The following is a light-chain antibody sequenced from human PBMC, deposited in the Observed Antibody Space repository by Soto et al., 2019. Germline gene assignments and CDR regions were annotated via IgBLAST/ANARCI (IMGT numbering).Light chain of an antibody. CDR2: EVT. V-gene: IGLV2-14*01. CDR3: ISYTSSNTHHVI. Sequence: QSALTQPASVSGSPGQSITISCTGTSNDVGGYNYVSWYQQHPGKAPKLIIYEVTDRPSGVSNRFSGSKSGNTASLTISGLQAEDEADYYCISYTSSNTHHVIIGGGTKLTVL. J-gene: IGLJ2*01. CDR1: SNDVGGYNY.